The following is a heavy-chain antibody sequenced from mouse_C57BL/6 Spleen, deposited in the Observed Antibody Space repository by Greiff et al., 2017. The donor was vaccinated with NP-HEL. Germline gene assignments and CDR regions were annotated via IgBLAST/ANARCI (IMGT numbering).Heavy chain of an antibody. CDR3: ARNYGSRYAMDY. CDR2: ISYDGSN. CDR1: GYSITSGYY. V-gene: IGHV3-6*01. D-gene: IGHD1-1*01. Sequence: VQLKQSGPGLVKPSQSLSLTCSVTGYSITSGYYWNWIRQFPGNKLEWMGYISYDGSNNYNPSLKNRISITRDTSKNQFFLKLNSVTTEDTATYYCARNYGSRYAMDYWGQGTSVTVSS. J-gene: IGHJ4*01.